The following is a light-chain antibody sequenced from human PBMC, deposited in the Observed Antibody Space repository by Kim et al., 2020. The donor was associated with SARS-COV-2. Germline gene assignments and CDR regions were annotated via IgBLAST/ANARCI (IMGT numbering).Light chain of an antibody. Sequence: YPGERATLSCRASQSVTNNYLAWYQQKPGQAPRLLIHGASSRAGGIPDRFSGSGSGTDFTLTISRLEPEDFAVYYCQQFGNSPPYSFGQGTKLEI. CDR1: QSVTNNY. CDR2: GAS. V-gene: IGKV3-20*01. J-gene: IGKJ2*03. CDR3: QQFGNSPPYS.